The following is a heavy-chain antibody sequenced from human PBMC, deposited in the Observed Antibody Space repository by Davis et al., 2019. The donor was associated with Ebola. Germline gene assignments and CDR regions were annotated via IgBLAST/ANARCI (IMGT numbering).Heavy chain of an antibody. V-gene: IGHV3-21*01. J-gene: IGHJ4*02. CDR1: GFTFSSYS. D-gene: IGHD1/OR15-1a*01. CDR3: ARVVSGNWNRRDY. CDR2: ISSSSSYI. Sequence: GESLKISCAASGFTFSSYSMNWVRQAPGKGLEWVSSISSSSSYIYYADSVKGRFTISRDNAKNSLYLQMNSLRAEDTAVYYCARVVSGNWNRRDYWGQGTLVTVSS.